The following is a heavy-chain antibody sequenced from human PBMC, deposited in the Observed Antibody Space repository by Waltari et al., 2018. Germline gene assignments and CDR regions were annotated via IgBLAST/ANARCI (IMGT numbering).Heavy chain of an antibody. V-gene: IGHV4-59*11. D-gene: IGHD2-8*02. CDR2: IYYSGST. J-gene: IGHJ6*02. CDR3: ARAKFVGGGVWSRYGMDV. Sequence: QVQLQESGPGLVKPSETLSLTCTVSGGSISSHYWSWIRQPPGKGLEWIGYIYYSGSTNDNPSLKSRVTISVDTSKNQFSLKLSSVTAADTAVYYCARAKFVGGGVWSRYGMDVWGQGTTVTVSS. CDR1: GGSISSHY.